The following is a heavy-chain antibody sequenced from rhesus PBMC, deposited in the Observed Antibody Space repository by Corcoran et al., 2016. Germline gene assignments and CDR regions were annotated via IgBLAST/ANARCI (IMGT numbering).Heavy chain of an antibody. V-gene: IGHV4-73*01. Sequence: QVKLQQWGEGLVKPSETLSLTCAVYGGSISGHYYWSWIRQAPGQGLEWVGKIDGNSASTNYNPSQKNRVTISKETSKNQFSQKLSSVTAADTAVYYCARDLTPYQYLDWFGGSYWGQGVLVTVSS. CDR1: GGSISGHYY. CDR2: IDGNSAST. J-gene: IGHJ4*01. D-gene: IGHD3-3*01. CDR3: ARDLTPYQYLDWFGGSY.